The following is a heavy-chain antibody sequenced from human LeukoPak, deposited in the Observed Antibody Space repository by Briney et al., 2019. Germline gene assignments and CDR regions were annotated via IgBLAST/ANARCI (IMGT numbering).Heavy chain of an antibody. D-gene: IGHD3-22*01. CDR2: IIPILGIA. J-gene: IGHJ4*02. V-gene: IGHV1-69*04. CDR3: ARAPSYYYDSSGIRGY. Sequence: GASVKVSCKASGGTFSSYAISWVRQAPGQGLEWMGRIIPILGIANYAQKFQGRVTITADKSTSTAYMELSSLRSEDTAVYYCARAPSYYYDSSGIRGYWGQGTLVTVSS. CDR1: GGTFSSYA.